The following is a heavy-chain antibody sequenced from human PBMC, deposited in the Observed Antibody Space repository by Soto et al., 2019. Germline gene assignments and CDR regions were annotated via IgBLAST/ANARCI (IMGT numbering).Heavy chain of an antibody. CDR1: GYTFTSYY. D-gene: IGHD3-9*01. CDR3: ARDGTKVTTILGYFDY. CDR2: INPSGGST. Sequence: GASVKVSCKASGYTFTSYYMHWVRQAPGQGLEWMGIINPSGGSTSYAQKFQGRVTMTRDTSTSTVYMELSSLRSEDTAVYYCARDGTKVTTILGYFDYWGQGTLVTVSS. J-gene: IGHJ4*02. V-gene: IGHV1-46*01.